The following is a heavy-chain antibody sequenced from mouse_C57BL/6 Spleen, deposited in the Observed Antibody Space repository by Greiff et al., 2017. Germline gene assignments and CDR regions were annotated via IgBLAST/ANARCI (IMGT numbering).Heavy chain of an antibody. CDR3: ATIYYDYDGAY. CDR2: INPYNGGT. J-gene: IGHJ3*01. V-gene: IGHV1-19*01. D-gene: IGHD2-4*01. Sequence: VQLQQSGPVLVKPGASVKMSCKASGYTFTDYYMNWVKQSHGKSLEWIGVINPYNGGTSYNQKFKGKATLTVDKSSSTAYMELNSLTSEDSAVYYCATIYYDYDGAYWGQGTLVTVSA. CDR1: GYTFTDYY.